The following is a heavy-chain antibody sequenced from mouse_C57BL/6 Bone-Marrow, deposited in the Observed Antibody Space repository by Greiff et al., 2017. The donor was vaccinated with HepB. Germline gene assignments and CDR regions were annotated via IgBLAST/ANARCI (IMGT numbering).Heavy chain of an antibody. D-gene: IGHD2-1*01. Sequence: VQLQQSGPELVKPGASVKISCKASGYAFSSSWMNWVKQRPGKGLEWIGRIYPGDGDTNYNGKFKGKATLTADKSSSTAYMQLSSLTSEDSAVYFCARSNGNYGRFAYWGQGTLVTVSA. CDR2: IYPGDGDT. J-gene: IGHJ3*01. CDR3: ARSNGNYGRFAY. V-gene: IGHV1-82*01. CDR1: GYAFSSSW.